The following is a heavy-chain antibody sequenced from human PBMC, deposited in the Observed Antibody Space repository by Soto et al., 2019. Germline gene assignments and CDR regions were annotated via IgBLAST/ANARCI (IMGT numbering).Heavy chain of an antibody. CDR2: ISAYNGNT. J-gene: IGHJ5*02. CDR3: ARVPSGVVIIGANWFDP. CDR1: GYTFANYG. V-gene: IGHV1-18*04. Sequence: GASVKVSCKASGYTFANYGLNWVRQAPGQGLEWMGWISAYNGNTNYAQKFRGRVTMTTDTSTSTAYMELSSLRSEDTDVYYCARVPSGVVIIGANWFDPWRQGTLVTVSA. D-gene: IGHD3-3*01.